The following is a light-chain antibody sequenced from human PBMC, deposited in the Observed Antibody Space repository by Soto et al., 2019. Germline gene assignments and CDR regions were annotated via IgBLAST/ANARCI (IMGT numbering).Light chain of an antibody. CDR3: QNRKSWSQWK. V-gene: IGKV3-11*01. CDR1: QSVSIY. J-gene: IGKJ1*01. CDR2: DAS. Sequence: EVFLAQSRSTLSLSPGERCTVSCRASQSVSIYLAWYQQKPGQTPRLLIYDASTRATGIPARFSGSGSGTAVTIIISRLKHEHFEVYYSQNRKSWSQWKSGQGTKV.